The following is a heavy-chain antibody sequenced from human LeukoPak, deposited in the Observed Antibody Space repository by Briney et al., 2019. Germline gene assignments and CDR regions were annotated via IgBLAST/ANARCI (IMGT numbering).Heavy chain of an antibody. Sequence: GGSLRLSCAASGFTFSSYAMSWVRQAPGKGLEWVSAISSSGGSTYYADSVKGRFTISRDNSKNTLYLQMNSLRAEDTAVYYCAKDEGYSGYDFARYWGQGTLVTVSS. J-gene: IGHJ4*02. D-gene: IGHD5-12*01. CDR2: ISSSGGST. CDR1: GFTFSSYA. V-gene: IGHV3-23*01. CDR3: AKDEGYSGYDFARY.